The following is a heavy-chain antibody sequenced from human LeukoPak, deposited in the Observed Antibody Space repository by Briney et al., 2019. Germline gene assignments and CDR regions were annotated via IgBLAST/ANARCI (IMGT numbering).Heavy chain of an antibody. V-gene: IGHV1-2*02. CDR1: GYTFTDYY. CDR2: INPNSGDT. CDR3: ARLLEYGDYVGFDY. J-gene: IGHJ4*02. D-gene: IGHD4-17*01. Sequence: ASVKVSCKASGYTFTDYYMHWVRQAPGQGLEWMGWINPNSGDTNYAQKFQGRVTMARDTSISTAYMELSRLRSDDTAVYYCARLLEYGDYVGFDYWGQGTLVTVSS.